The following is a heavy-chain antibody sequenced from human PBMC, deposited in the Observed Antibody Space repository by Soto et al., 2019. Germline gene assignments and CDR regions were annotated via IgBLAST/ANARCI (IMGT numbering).Heavy chain of an antibody. CDR1: GGSISSYY. J-gene: IGHJ4*02. D-gene: IGHD2-8*02. V-gene: IGHV4-59*01. Sequence: SETLSLTCTVSGGSISSYYWSWIRQPPGKGLEWIGYIYYSGSTNYNPSLKSRVTISVDTSKNQFSLKLSSVTAVDTAVYYCARDKITGLFDYWGQGTLVTVSS. CDR3: ARDKITGLFDY. CDR2: IYYSGST.